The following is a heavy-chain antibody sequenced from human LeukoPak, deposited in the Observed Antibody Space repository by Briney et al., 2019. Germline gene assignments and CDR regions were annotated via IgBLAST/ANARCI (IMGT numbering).Heavy chain of an antibody. Sequence: HPGGSLGLSCAASGFTVSSNYMSWVRQAPGKGLEWVSVIYSGGSTYYADSVKGRFTISRDNSKNTLYLQMNSLRAEDTAVYYCARGSRSSGWFDYWGQGTLVTVSS. D-gene: IGHD6-19*01. CDR3: ARGSRSSGWFDY. J-gene: IGHJ4*02. V-gene: IGHV3-53*01. CDR2: IYSGGST. CDR1: GFTVSSNY.